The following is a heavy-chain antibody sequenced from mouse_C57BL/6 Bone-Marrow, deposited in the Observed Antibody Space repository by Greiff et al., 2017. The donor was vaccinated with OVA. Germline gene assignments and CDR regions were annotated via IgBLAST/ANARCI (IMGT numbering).Heavy chain of an antibody. CDR1: VFTFTDYY. J-gene: IGHJ2*01. Sequence: EVKVEESGGGLVQPGGSLSLSCAASVFTFTDYYMSWVRQPPGKALEWMGFIRNKANGYTTEYSASVKGRFTISRDNSQSVLYLQMNTLRAEDSATYYCARLIYFYGLFDYWGQGTTLTVSS. D-gene: IGHD1-1*01. CDR3: ARLIYFYGLFDY. CDR2: IRNKANGYTT. V-gene: IGHV7-3*01.